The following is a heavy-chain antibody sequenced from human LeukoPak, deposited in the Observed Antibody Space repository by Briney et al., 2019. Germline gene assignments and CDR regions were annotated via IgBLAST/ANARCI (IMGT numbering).Heavy chain of an antibody. Sequence: GGSLRLSCAASGFTFSNYAMHWVRQAPGKGLEWVAVISYDGSNKYYADSVKGRFTISRDNSKNTLYLQMNSLRAEDTAVYYCARETTVTTSINWFDPWGQGTLVTVSS. J-gene: IGHJ5*02. CDR3: ARETTVTTSINWFDP. V-gene: IGHV3-30-3*01. CDR2: ISYDGSNK. D-gene: IGHD4-11*01. CDR1: GFTFSNYA.